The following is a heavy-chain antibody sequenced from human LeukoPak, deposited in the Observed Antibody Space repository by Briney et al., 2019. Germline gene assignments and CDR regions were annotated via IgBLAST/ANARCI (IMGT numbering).Heavy chain of an antibody. Sequence: PSETLSLTCTVSGGSISTYYWTWIRQPAGKGLEWIGRILNGGSTNSNPSLKSRLTMPIDTSKNQFSLKLNSVTAADTAVYYCARGSMGGSGSYYKGYYYGMDVWGQGTTVTVSS. CDR3: ARGSMGGSGSYYKGYYYGMDV. CDR2: ILNGGST. CDR1: GGSISTYY. D-gene: IGHD3-10*01. J-gene: IGHJ6*02. V-gene: IGHV4-4*07.